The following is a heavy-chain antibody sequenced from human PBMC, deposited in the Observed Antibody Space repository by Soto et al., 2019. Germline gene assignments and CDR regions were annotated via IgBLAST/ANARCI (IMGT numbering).Heavy chain of an antibody. D-gene: IGHD6-19*01. CDR2: IKQDGTEK. Sequence: SLRLSCAASGFNFRNYRMNWVRQAPGKGLEWVASIKQDGTEKYYVDSVEGRFTIFRDNAKNSLSLHMNSLRADDTAVYYCASDYSSGWYGAFDPWGQGTLVTV. CDR1: GFNFRNYR. CDR3: ASDYSSGWYGAFDP. V-gene: IGHV3-7*03. J-gene: IGHJ5*02.